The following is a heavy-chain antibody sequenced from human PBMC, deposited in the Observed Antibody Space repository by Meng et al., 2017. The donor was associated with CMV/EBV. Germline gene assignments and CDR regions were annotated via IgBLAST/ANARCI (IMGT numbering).Heavy chain of an antibody. J-gene: IGHJ6*02. CDR2: ISYGGINT. V-gene: IGHV3-30-3*01. CDR3: ARDRGASVVAAARGYFYYGMDV. D-gene: IGHD2-15*01. Sequence: GGSLRLSCAASGFTFTNNAMHWVRQAPGKGLEWVAVISYGGINTYHADPVRGRFTISRDNSKNTVYLQMHSLRADDTAVYYCARDRGASVVAAARGYFYYGMDVWGQGTTVTVSS. CDR1: GFTFTNNA.